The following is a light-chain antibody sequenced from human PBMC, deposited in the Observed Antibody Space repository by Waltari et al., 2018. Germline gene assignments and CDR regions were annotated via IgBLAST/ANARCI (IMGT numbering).Light chain of an antibody. Sequence: TQSPATLSVSPGETATLSCRASQSVTTNLAWYQQKLGQAPRLLIFAASTRATGVPVRFSVSGSGTEFTLSISSLQSEDFAVYYCQQYDKWPPRYTFGPGTRVEIK. CDR1: QSVTTN. J-gene: IGKJ4*02. CDR3: QQYDKWPPRYT. CDR2: AAS. V-gene: IGKV3-15*01.